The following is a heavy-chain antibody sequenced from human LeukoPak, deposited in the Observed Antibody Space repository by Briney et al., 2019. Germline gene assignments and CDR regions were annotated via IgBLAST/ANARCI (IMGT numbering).Heavy chain of an antibody. CDR2: LYTSGST. J-gene: IGHJ4*02. Sequence: PSETLSLTCTVSGGSISSGSDYWTWIRQPAGKGLEWIGHLYTSGSTSYNPSLQSRVPISVDASKHQFSLRLTSVTAADTAVYYCARAGGSVGWYGTIDSWGQGTLVTVSS. D-gene: IGHD6-19*01. CDR3: ARAGGSVGWYGTIDS. CDR1: GGSISSGSDY. V-gene: IGHV4-61*09.